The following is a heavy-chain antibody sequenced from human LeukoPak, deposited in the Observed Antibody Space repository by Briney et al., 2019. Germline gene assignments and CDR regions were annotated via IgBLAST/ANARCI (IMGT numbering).Heavy chain of an antibody. CDR3: ARGLYCSSSTSCYDYGMDV. D-gene: IGHD2-2*01. CDR2: IYYSGST. Sequence: NPSETLALTCTVSGGSISSYYWSWIRRPPGKGLEWIGYIYYSGSTNYNPSLKSRVTISRDTSKNQFSLKLSSVTAADTAVYYCARGLYCSSSTSCYDYGMDVWGQGTTVTVSS. J-gene: IGHJ6*02. CDR1: GGSISSYY. V-gene: IGHV4-59*01.